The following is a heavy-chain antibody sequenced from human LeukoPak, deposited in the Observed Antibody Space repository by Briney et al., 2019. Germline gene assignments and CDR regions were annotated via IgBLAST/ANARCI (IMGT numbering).Heavy chain of an antibody. J-gene: IGHJ6*02. D-gene: IGHD1-26*01. Sequence: AGGSLRLSCAVSAFTFSDYYMSWIRQAPGKGLEWVSYIGSSGSTIYYADSVKGRFTISRDNAKNSLYLQMNSLRAEDTAVYYCARDRSGSDSYYYYGMDVWGQGTTVTVSS. CDR2: IGSSGSTI. CDR3: ARDRSGSDSYYYYGMDV. V-gene: IGHV3-11*01. CDR1: AFTFSDYY.